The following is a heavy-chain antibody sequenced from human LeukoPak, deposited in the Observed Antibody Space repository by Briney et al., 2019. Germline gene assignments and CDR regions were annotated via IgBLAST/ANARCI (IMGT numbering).Heavy chain of an antibody. CDR2: ISSSSSYI. CDR1: GFTFSDYS. CDR3: ASQRWLQSSFDY. Sequence: GGSLRLSCAASGFTFSDYSMNWVRQAPGKGLEWVSSISSSSSYIFYADSVRGRFSISRDNAKNSLYLQMNSLRAEDTAVYYCASQRWLQSSFDYWGQGSLVTVSS. V-gene: IGHV3-21*01. J-gene: IGHJ4*02. D-gene: IGHD5-24*01.